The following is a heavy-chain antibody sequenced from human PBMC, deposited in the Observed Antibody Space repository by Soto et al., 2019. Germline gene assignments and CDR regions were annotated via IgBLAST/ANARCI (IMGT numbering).Heavy chain of an antibody. Sequence: GGSLRLSCAASGFTFSSYAMSWVRQAPGKGLEWVSAISGSGGSTYYADSVKGRFTISRDNSKNTLYLQMNSLRAEDMAVYYCAKSYSSSWYAPENFDYWGQGTLVTVSS. CDR2: ISGSGGST. V-gene: IGHV3-23*01. CDR3: AKSYSSSWYAPENFDY. CDR1: GFTFSSYA. D-gene: IGHD6-13*01. J-gene: IGHJ4*02.